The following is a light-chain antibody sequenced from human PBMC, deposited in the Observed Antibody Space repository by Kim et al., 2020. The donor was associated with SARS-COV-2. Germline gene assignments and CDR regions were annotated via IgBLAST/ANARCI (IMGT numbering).Light chain of an antibody. CDR3: QQRSNWPLT. V-gene: IGKV3-11*01. Sequence: EIVLTQSPATLSLSPGERATLSCRASQSVSRSFAWYQQKPGQAPRLLIYDASKRATGIPARFSGSGSGTDFTLTISSLEPEDFAVYYCQQRSNWPLTFGGGNKVDIK. J-gene: IGKJ4*01. CDR2: DAS. CDR1: QSVSRS.